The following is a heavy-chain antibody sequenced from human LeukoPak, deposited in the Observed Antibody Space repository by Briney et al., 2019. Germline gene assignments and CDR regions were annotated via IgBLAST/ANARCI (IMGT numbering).Heavy chain of an antibody. CDR1: GFIFSTHS. Sequence: QPGGSLRLSCAASGFIFSTHSMNWVRQAPGKGLEWVSVLYSGGTTYYADSVTGRFTISSDNVKNTVFLQMNSLRAEDTAVYFCVRDGFDDSGSYIPFDNWGQGTLVAVSS. CDR3: VRDGFDDSGSYIPFDN. D-gene: IGHD3-10*01. J-gene: IGHJ4*02. V-gene: IGHV3-53*01. CDR2: LYSGGTT.